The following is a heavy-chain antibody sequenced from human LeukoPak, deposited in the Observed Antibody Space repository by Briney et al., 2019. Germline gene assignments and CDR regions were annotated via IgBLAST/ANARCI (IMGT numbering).Heavy chain of an antibody. CDR1: GGSFSGYY. Sequence: SETLSLTCAVYGGSFSGYYWSWIRQPPGKGLEWIGEINHSGSTSYNPPLKSRVTISVDTSKNQFSLKLSSVTAADTAVYYCARGSRGSGGSCYRNWGQGTLVTVSS. CDR3: ARGSRGSGGSCYRN. CDR2: INHSGST. J-gene: IGHJ4*02. V-gene: IGHV4-34*01. D-gene: IGHD2-15*01.